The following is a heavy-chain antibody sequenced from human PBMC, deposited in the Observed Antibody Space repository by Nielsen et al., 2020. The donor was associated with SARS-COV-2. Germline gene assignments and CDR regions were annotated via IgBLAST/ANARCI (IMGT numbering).Heavy chain of an antibody. CDR3: ARAHWKRPPYYYYGMDV. V-gene: IGHV1-2*06. D-gene: IGHD1-1*01. CDR1: GYTFTGYY. J-gene: IGHJ6*02. CDR2: INPNSGGT. Sequence: ASVKVSCKASGYTFTGYYMHWVRQAPGQGLEWMGRINPNSGGTNYAQKFQGRVTITADESTSTAYMELSSLRSEDTAVYYCARAHWKRPPYYYYGMDVWGQGTTVTVSS.